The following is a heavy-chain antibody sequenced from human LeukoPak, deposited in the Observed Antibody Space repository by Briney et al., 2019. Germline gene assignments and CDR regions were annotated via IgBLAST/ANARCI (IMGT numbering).Heavy chain of an antibody. CDR2: IYHSGST. D-gene: IGHD3-9*01. J-gene: IGHJ4*02. CDR1: GYSISSGYY. Sequence: PSETLSLTCTVSGYSISSGYYWGWIRQPPGKGLEWIGSIYHSGSTYYNPSLKSRVTISVDTSKNQFSLKLSSGTAAYTAVYYCARDRRWARLAVRYFDPLYDYWGQGTLVTVSS. V-gene: IGHV4-38-2*02. CDR3: ARDRRWARLAVRYFDPLYDY.